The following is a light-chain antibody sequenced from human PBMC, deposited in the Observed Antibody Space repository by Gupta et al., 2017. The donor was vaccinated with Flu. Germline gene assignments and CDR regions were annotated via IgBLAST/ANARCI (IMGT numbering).Light chain of an antibody. V-gene: IGLV2-23*02. Sequence: QSALTQPASVSGSPGQSITISCTGTNAVGSYYVVSWYQQYPGKAPKLIIYEVTKRPSGVSNRFSGSKSGNTASLTISGLQTEDEAHYYCCSYAGSDTFAFGGGTKLTVL. CDR1: NAVGSYYV. J-gene: IGLJ2*01. CDR2: EVT. CDR3: CSYAGSDTFA.